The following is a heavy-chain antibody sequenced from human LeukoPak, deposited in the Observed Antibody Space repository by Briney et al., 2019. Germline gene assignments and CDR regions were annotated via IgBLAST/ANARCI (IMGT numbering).Heavy chain of an antibody. CDR2: ITPYNGNT. V-gene: IGHV1-18*01. CDR1: GNTFTSYG. Sequence: ASVKVSCKASGNTFTSYGISWVRQAPGQGLEWMGWITPYNGNTNYAQKLQGRVTMTTDTSTSTAYMELRSLRSDDTAVYYCARAVPPNLEWFYYWGQGTLVTVSS. J-gene: IGHJ4*02. D-gene: IGHD3-3*01. CDR3: ARAVPPNLEWFYY.